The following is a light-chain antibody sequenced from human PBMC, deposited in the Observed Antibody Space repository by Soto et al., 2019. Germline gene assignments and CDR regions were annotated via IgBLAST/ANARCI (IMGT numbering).Light chain of an antibody. CDR2: DAY. V-gene: IGKV3-11*01. Sequence: EIVMAQSPSTLSVSPGGRATLSCRASQSVGTNVAWYRQRPGQAPRLLIYDAYNRATGIPPRFSGSGSGTDFTLTISSLEPEDSAVYYCQQRHMWPITFGQGTRLEIK. J-gene: IGKJ5*01. CDR1: QSVGTN. CDR3: QQRHMWPIT.